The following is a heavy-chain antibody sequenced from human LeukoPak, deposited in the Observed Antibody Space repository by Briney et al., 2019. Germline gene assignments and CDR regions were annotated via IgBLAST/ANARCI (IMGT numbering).Heavy chain of an antibody. CDR3: ARARYFGDIVVVVGY. V-gene: IGHV3-11*01. CDR1: GFTFSDYY. J-gene: IGHJ4*02. Sequence: GRSLRLSCAASGFTFSDYYMSWIRQAPGKGLEWVSYISSSGSTIYYADPVKGRLTISRDNAKNSPHLQLNRLTDEATAGYYSARARYFGDIVVVVGYWGEATLVTASS. D-gene: IGHD2-15*01. CDR2: ISSSGSTI.